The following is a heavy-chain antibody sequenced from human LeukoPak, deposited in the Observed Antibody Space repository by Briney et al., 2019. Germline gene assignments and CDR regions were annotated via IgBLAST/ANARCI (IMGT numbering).Heavy chain of an antibody. CDR1: GGSFSGYY. CDR3: ARGLHCSGGSCFPVL. Sequence: SETLSLTCAVYGGSFSGYYWSWIRQPPGKGLEWIGEINHSGSTNYNPSLKSRVTISVDTSKNQFSLKLSSVAAADTAVYCCARGLHCSGGSCFPVLWGQGTMVTVSS. V-gene: IGHV4-34*01. CDR2: INHSGST. D-gene: IGHD2-15*01. J-gene: IGHJ3*01.